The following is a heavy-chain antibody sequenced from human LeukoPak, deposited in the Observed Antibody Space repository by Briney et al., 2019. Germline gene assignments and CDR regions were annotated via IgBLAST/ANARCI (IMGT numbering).Heavy chain of an antibody. V-gene: IGHV3-21*01. J-gene: IGHJ4*02. CDR2: ISSSSSYI. CDR3: ASLIPFLYSYGHAYCFDY. D-gene: IGHD5-18*01. Sequence: PGGSLRLSCAASGFTFSSYSMNWVRQAPGKGLEWVSSISSSSSYIYYADSVKGRFTISRDNAKNSLYLQMNSLRAEDTAVYYCASLIPFLYSYGHAYCFDYWGQGTLVTVSS. CDR1: GFTFSSYS.